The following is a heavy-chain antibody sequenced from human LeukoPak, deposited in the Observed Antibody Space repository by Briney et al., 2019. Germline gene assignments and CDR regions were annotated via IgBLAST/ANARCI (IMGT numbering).Heavy chain of an antibody. J-gene: IGHJ4*02. V-gene: IGHV4-30-4*01. D-gene: IGHD3-16*02. Sequence: SSETLSLTCTVSGGSISSGDYYWSWIRQPPGKGLEWIGYIYYSGSTYYNPSLKSRVTISVDTSKNQFSLKLSSVTAADTAVYYCARVPYDYVWGSYRYTVGYFDYWGQGTLVTVSS. CDR2: IYYSGST. CDR1: GGSISSGDYY. CDR3: ARVPYDYVWGSYRYTVGYFDY.